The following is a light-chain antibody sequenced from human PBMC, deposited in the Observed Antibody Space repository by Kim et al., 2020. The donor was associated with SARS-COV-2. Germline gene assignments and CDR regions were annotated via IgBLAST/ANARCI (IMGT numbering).Light chain of an antibody. Sequence: EIVMTQSPATLSVSPGERATLSCRASQSVSSNLAWYQQRPGQAPRLLIYGASTRATGIPARFSGSGSGTEFTLTFSSLQSEDFAVYYCKKYNNWPPTFGGGTTVDIK. CDR2: GAS. CDR3: KKYNNWPPT. CDR1: QSVSSN. V-gene: IGKV3-15*01. J-gene: IGKJ4*01.